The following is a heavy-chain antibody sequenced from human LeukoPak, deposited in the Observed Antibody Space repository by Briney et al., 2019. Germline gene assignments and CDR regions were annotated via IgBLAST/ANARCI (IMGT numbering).Heavy chain of an antibody. V-gene: IGHV1-24*01. D-gene: IGHD2-15*01. CDR1: GYTLTELS. Sequence: AAVKVSCKVSGYTLTELSMHWVRQAPGKGLEWMGGFDPEDGETIYAQKFQGRVTMTEDTSTDTDYMELSSLRSEDTAVYYCATGVLFGVVVVAATLDYWGQGTLVTVSS. CDR2: FDPEDGET. CDR3: ATGVLFGVVVVAATLDY. J-gene: IGHJ4*02.